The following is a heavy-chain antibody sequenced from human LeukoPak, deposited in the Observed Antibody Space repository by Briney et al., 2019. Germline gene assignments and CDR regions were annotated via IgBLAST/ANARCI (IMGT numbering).Heavy chain of an antibody. CDR2: ISAYNGNT. Sequence: EASVTVSFKSSGYTFTSYGISWVRQAPAQGLEWVGWISAYNGNTNYAQKLQGRVTMTTDTSTSTAYMELRSLRSDDTAVYYCARGLYDYEPYYYMDVWGKGTTVTVSS. V-gene: IGHV1-18*01. D-gene: IGHD4-17*01. CDR1: GYTFTSYG. J-gene: IGHJ6*03. CDR3: ARGLYDYEPYYYMDV.